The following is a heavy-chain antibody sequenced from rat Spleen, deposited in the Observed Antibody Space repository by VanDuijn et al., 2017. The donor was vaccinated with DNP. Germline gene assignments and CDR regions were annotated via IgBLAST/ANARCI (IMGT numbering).Heavy chain of an antibody. J-gene: IGHJ2*01. CDR3: ARHDGTEGIDFDY. V-gene: IGHV5-19*01. D-gene: IGHD1-11*01. CDR2: ISYEGGST. CDR1: GFTFSNYG. Sequence: EVQLVESGGGLVQPGRSLKLSCAASGFTFSNYGMHWIRQAPTKGLEWVATISYEGGSTYYGDSVKGRFTISRDNAKNTLYLQMDSLRSEDTATYYCARHDGTEGIDFDYWGQGVMVTVSS.